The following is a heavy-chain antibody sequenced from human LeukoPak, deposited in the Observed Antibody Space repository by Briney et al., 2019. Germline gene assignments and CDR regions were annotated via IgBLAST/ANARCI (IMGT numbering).Heavy chain of an antibody. Sequence: SVKVSCKASGGTFSGYAISWARQAPGQGLEWMGRIIPILGIANYAQKFQGRVTITADKSTSTAYMELSSLRSEDTAVYYCAPYCGGDCYPFDYWGQGTLVTISS. CDR2: IIPILGIA. D-gene: IGHD2-21*02. J-gene: IGHJ4*02. CDR3: APYCGGDCYPFDY. V-gene: IGHV1-69*04. CDR1: GGTFSGYA.